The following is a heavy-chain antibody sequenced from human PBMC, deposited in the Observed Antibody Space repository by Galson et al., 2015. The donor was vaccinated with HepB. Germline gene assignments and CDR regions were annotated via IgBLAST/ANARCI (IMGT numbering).Heavy chain of an antibody. CDR1: GYSFTSYW. CDR3: ARSSGGLRYYYYYMDV. Sequence: SGAEVKKPGESLQISCKGSGYSFTSYWIGWARQMPGKGLEWMGIIYPGDSDTRYSPSFQGQVTISADKSISTAYLQWSSLKASDTAMYYCARSSGGLRYYYYYMDVWGKGTTVTVSS. V-gene: IGHV5-51*01. J-gene: IGHJ6*03. CDR2: IYPGDSDT. D-gene: IGHD6-25*01.